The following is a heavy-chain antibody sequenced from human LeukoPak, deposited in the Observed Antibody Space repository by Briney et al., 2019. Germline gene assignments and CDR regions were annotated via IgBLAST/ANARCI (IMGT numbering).Heavy chain of an antibody. V-gene: IGHV5-51*01. Sequence: GESLKISCKGSGYSFTSYWIGWVRQMPGKGLEWMGIIYPGDSDTRYSPSFQGQVTISADKSIGTAYLQWSSLKASDTAMYYCARNYDYVGGRSDYWGQGTLVTVSS. J-gene: IGHJ4*02. D-gene: IGHD3-16*01. CDR2: IYPGDSDT. CDR1: GYSFTSYW. CDR3: ARNYDYVGGRSDY.